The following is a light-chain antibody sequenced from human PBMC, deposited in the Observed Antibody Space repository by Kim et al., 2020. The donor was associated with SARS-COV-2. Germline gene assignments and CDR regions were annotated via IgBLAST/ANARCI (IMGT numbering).Light chain of an antibody. V-gene: IGLV3-21*04. CDR2: YDS. Sequence: AQGGTARMTGGGTTFGSKSVHWYQQQPGPAPVLVIFYDSDRPSGIPGRFSGSHSGNTATLAINRVEAGDEADYYCQVWDSGSDHYVFGSGTKVTVL. CDR1: TFGSKS. CDR3: QVWDSGSDHYV. J-gene: IGLJ1*01.